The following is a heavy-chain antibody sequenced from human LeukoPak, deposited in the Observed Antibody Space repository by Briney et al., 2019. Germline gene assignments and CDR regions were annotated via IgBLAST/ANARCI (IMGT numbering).Heavy chain of an antibody. D-gene: IGHD4-17*01. CDR1: GYTFTSYA. Sequence: ASVKVSCKASGYTFTSYAMHWVRQAPGQRLEWMGWINAGNGNTKYSQKFQGRVTITRDTSAGTAYMELSSLRSEDTAVYYCARDPDYGDYYFDYWGQGTLVTVSS. V-gene: IGHV1-3*01. CDR2: INAGNGNT. J-gene: IGHJ4*02. CDR3: ARDPDYGDYYFDY.